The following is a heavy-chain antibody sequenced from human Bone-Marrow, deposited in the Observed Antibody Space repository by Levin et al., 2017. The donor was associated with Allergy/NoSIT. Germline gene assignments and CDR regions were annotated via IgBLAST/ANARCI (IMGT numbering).Heavy chain of an antibody. V-gene: IGHV3-21*06. CDR2: ISGGSSRI. J-gene: IGHJ6*02. D-gene: IGHD3-16*01. Sequence: GESLKISCAASGLSFSNYDMNWVRQAPGKGLEWVSSISGGSSRIYYADSVKGRFTISRDNAKNSLYLQMNSLRVEDTAVYYCASWSMFYYDGSDFDYFYYGMDVWGQGTTVTVSS. CDR3: ASWSMFYYDGSDFDYFYYGMDV. CDR1: GLSFSNYD.